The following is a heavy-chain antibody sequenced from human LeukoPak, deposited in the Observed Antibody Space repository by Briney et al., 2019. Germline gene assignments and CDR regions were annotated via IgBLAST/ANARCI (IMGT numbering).Heavy chain of an antibody. CDR3: ARDRGVQKDYFDY. CDR1: GFTVSSNY. J-gene: IGHJ4*02. CDR2: IYSDGST. V-gene: IGHV3-53*05. Sequence: GGSLRLSCAASGFTVSSNYMSWVRQAPGKGLEWVSVIYSDGSTDYADSVKGRFTISRDNSKNTLYLQMNSLRAEDTAVYYCARDRGVQKDYFDYWGQGTLVTVSS. D-gene: IGHD6-6*01.